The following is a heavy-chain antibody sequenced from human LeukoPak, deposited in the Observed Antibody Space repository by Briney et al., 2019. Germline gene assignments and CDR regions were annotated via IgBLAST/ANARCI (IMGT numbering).Heavy chain of an antibody. CDR2: MHYTGNT. CDR1: GGSISSYS. D-gene: IGHD1-14*01. V-gene: IGHV4-59*08. J-gene: IGHJ5*02. CDR3: ARRATVGPEITESNWLDP. Sequence: SETLSLTCTVSGGSISSYSWNWIRQPPGKGLEWIGYMHYTGNTNYNPSLKSRVTISLDTSNNLFSLRLRSVTAADTAVYYCARRATVGPEITESNWLDPWGQGTLVTASS.